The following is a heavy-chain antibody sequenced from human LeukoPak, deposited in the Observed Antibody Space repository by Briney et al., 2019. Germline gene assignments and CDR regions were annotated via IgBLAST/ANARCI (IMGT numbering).Heavy chain of an antibody. Sequence: SETLSLTCTVSGGSLSSGNYYWSWIRQHPGMGLEWIGYIYYRESTYYNPSLKSRVTISVDTSTTQFSLKLSSVTAADTAVYYCARGRGSSYDYYFDSWGQGTPVTVSS. D-gene: IGHD5-18*01. CDR3: ARGRGSSYDYYFDS. CDR2: IYYREST. CDR1: GGSLSSGNYY. J-gene: IGHJ4*02. V-gene: IGHV4-31*03.